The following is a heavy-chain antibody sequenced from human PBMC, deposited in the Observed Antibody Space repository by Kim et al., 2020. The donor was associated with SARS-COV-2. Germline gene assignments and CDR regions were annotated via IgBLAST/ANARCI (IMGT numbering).Heavy chain of an antibody. V-gene: IGHV4-4*02. CDR3: ARAGIAAAGTEGYYYYGMDV. D-gene: IGHD6-13*01. CDR1: GGSISSSNW. CDR2: IYHSGST. J-gene: IGHJ6*02. Sequence: SETLSLTCAVSGGSISSSNWWSWVRQPPGKGLEWIGEIYHSGSTNYNPSLKSRVTISVDKSKNQFSLKLSSVTAADTAVYYCARAGIAAAGTEGYYYYGMDVWGQGTTVTVSS.